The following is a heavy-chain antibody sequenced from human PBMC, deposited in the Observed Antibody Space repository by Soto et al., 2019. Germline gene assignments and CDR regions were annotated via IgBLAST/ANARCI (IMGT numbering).Heavy chain of an antibody. CDR2: IYPVDSDT. CDR1: GYSFTSYW. Sequence: GESLMISCKGSGYSFTSYWIGWVRQMPGKGVEWKGVIYPVDSDTRYSPSFQGQDTLSADKSISPAYLQWSSLKPSDSAMYYCSSRAWCGGDCYSGAFDIWGQGTMVTVSS. D-gene: IGHD2-21*02. V-gene: IGHV5-51*01. CDR3: SSRAWCGGDCYSGAFDI. J-gene: IGHJ3*02.